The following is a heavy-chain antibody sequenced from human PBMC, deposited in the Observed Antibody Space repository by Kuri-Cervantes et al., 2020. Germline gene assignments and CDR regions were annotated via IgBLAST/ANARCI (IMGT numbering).Heavy chain of an antibody. Sequence: SETLSLTCTVSGGSISSSSYYWGWIRQPPGKGLAWIGSIYYSGSTYYNPSLKSRVTISVDTSKNQFSLKLSSVTAADTAVYYCARDNAAALDYWGQGTLVTVSS. V-gene: IGHV4-39*02. D-gene: IGHD6-13*01. CDR3: ARDNAAALDY. J-gene: IGHJ4*02. CDR1: GGSISSSSYY. CDR2: IYYSGST.